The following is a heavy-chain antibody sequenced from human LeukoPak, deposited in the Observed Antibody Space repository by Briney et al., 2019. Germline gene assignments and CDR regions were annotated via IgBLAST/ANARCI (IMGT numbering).Heavy chain of an antibody. CDR3: AKDTSIGRYCTNGVCSPFDY. CDR2: ISDTGATT. D-gene: IGHD2-8*01. CDR1: GFTSSSYA. J-gene: IGHJ4*02. Sequence: PGGSLRLSCAGSGFTSSSYAMSWVRQAPGKGLEWVSAISDTGATTYDADSVKGRFTISRDNSRSTLYLQMNSLRAEDTALYYSAKDTSIGRYCTNGVCSPFDYWGQGTLVTVSS. V-gene: IGHV3-23*01.